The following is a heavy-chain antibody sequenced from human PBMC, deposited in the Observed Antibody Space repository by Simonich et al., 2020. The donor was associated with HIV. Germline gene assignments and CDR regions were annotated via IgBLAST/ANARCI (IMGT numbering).Heavy chain of an antibody. D-gene: IGHD5-12*01. CDR3: ARGGYSGYVDY. Sequence: EVKLVESGGGLVQPGGSLRLSCAASGFIFSNYWMTWVRQTPGKGLEWVANIRQDGSGKYYMDSVRGRFIISRDNAKNSLYLQMNSLRAEDTAVYYCARGGYSGYVDYWGQGTLVTVS. CDR2: IRQDGSGK. J-gene: IGHJ4*02. CDR1: GFIFSNYW. V-gene: IGHV3-7*04.